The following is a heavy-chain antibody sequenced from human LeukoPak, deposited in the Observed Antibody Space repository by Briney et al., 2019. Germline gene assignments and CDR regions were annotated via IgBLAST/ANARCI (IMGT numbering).Heavy chain of an antibody. J-gene: IGHJ5*02. CDR3: ARVFRGVVTSNWFDP. CDR2: VYDNGNT. D-gene: IGHD2-21*02. Sequence: SETQSLTCTVSGGSISGHYWTWIRQSPGKGLEWIGFVYDNGNTNYNSSLQSRVTMSVDTSTNQLSLKMTSVTAADTAIYYCARVFRGVVTSNWFDPWGQGTLVTVSS. CDR1: GGSISGHY. V-gene: IGHV4-59*11.